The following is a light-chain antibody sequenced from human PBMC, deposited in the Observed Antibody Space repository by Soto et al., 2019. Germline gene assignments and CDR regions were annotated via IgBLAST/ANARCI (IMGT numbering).Light chain of an antibody. V-gene: IGLV2-14*01. CDR2: DVF. J-gene: IGLJ3*02. CDR1: SSDVGGYNY. Sequence: QSVLTQPASVSGSPGQSITISCTGTSSDVGGYNYVSWFHQHPGKAPKTMIYDVFNRPSGVSNRFSGSKSGNTASLTISGLQADDEGDFYCSSYTSGNTWVFGGGTKLTVL. CDR3: SSYTSGNTWV.